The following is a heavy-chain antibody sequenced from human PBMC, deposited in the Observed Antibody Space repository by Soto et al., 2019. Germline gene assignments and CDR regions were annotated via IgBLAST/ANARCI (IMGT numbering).Heavy chain of an antibody. D-gene: IGHD6-19*01. Sequence: EVQLLESGGGLVQPGGSLRLSCAASGLTFSSYAMSWVRQAPGKGLEWVSAISGSGGSTYYADSVKGRFTISRDNSKNTLYLQMNSLRAEDTAVYYCAKDEGWGSSGWYSPGARDYWGQGTLVTVSS. CDR1: GLTFSSYA. V-gene: IGHV3-23*01. CDR3: AKDEGWGSSGWYSPGARDY. CDR2: ISGSGGST. J-gene: IGHJ4*02.